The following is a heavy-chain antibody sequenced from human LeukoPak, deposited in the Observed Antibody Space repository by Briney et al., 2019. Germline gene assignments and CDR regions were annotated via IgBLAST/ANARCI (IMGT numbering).Heavy chain of an antibody. D-gene: IGHD6-19*01. V-gene: IGHV3-30-3*01. CDR2: VSYDGNNK. CDR1: GFTFSSYA. Sequence: GGSLRLSCAASGFTFSSYALHWVRQAPGKGLEWVAVVSYDGNNKYYADSVKGRFTISRDNSKNTLYLQMNSLRAEDTAVYYCAKGPSGGWYEAERYFQHWGQGTLVTVSS. CDR3: AKGPSGGWYEAERYFQH. J-gene: IGHJ1*01.